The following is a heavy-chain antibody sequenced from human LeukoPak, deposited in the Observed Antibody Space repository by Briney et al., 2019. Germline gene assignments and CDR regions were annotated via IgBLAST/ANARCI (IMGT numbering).Heavy chain of an antibody. CDR1: GGSISGGGCS. Sequence: PSQTLSLTCAVSGGSISGGGCSWSWIRQPPGKGLEWIGYIYHSGSTYYNPSLKSRVTISVDRSKNQFSLKLSSVTAADTAVYYCARERITMVRGGRGAFDIWGQGTMVTVSS. V-gene: IGHV4-30-2*01. D-gene: IGHD3-10*01. CDR2: IYHSGST. CDR3: ARERITMVRGGRGAFDI. J-gene: IGHJ3*02.